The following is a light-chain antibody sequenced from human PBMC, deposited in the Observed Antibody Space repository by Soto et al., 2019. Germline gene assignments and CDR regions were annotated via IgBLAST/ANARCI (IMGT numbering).Light chain of an antibody. CDR1: SSNIGSNY. V-gene: IGLV1-47*02. Sequence: QSVLTQPPSASGTPGQRVTISCSGSSSNIGSNYVYWYQQLPGTAPKLLIYSNNQRPSGVPDRFSGSKSGTSASLAIIGLRSEDEADYYCAAWDDSLSGPVFGGGTKLTVL. CDR3: AAWDDSLSGPV. J-gene: IGLJ2*01. CDR2: SNN.